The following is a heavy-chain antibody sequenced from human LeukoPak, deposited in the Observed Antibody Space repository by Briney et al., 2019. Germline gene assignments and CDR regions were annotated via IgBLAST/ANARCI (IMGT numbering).Heavy chain of an antibody. CDR3: TPVMVEDRGF. CDR1: GFIFNRAW. V-gene: IGHV3-15*01. Sequence: GGSLRLSCAASGFIFNRAWMNWVRQAPGKGPEWVGRIKSNNDGGTTDYASPVEGRFIISRDDSKNTIYLQMNRLIIDDTAIYYCTPVMVEDRGFWGQGTLVTVSS. CDR2: IKSNNDGGTT. D-gene: IGHD2-21*01. J-gene: IGHJ4*02.